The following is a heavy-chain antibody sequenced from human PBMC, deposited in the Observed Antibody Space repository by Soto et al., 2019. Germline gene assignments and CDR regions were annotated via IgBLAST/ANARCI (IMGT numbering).Heavy chain of an antibody. CDR3: AKDGGVRGAKATLGY. V-gene: IGHV3-9*02. D-gene: IGHD3-10*01. CDR2: ISWNSGSI. J-gene: IGHJ4*02. CDR1: GFTSDDYA. Sequence: EVQLVESGGGLVQPGRSLRLSCAASGFTSDDYAMHWVRQAPGKGLEWVSGISWNSGSIGYADSVKGRFTISRDNAKNSLYLQMNSLRAEDTALYYCAKDGGVRGAKATLGYWGQGTLVTVSS.